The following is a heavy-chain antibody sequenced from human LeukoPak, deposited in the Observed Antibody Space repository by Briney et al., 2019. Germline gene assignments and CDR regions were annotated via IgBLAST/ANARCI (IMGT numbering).Heavy chain of an antibody. V-gene: IGHV1-18*01. CDR1: GYTFTTYL. Sequence: GASVRVSCKASGYTFTTYLLTWVRQAPGQGLEWMGWISAYNGNSDYAQKFRGRVTMTTDRSTSTVYMELRSLRSEDTAVYYCARDHIVLRYFDWLLYDTYYYYYYMDVWGKGTTVTVSS. J-gene: IGHJ6*03. CDR3: ARDHIVLRYFDWLLYDTYYYYYYMDV. CDR2: ISAYNGNS. D-gene: IGHD3-9*01.